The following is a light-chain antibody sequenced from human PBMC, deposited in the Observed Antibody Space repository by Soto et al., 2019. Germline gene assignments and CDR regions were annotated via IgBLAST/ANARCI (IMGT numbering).Light chain of an antibody. CDR3: HQDHPYWT. V-gene: IGKV1-5*03. J-gene: IGKJ1*01. Sequence: DIQMTQSPSTLSASVGDRVTITCRASQSISNLLAWYPQKPGKVPKLLIYKTSSLESGVPSMFSGSGAGKECALTISRLEPDDFDTYYFHQDHPYWTFGQGTKV. CDR2: KTS. CDR1: QSISNL.